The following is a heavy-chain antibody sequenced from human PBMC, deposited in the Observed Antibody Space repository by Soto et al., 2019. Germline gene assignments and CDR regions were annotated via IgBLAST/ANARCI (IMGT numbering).Heavy chain of an antibody. V-gene: IGHV4-61*08. D-gene: IGHD7-27*01. CDR1: GGSISSDGNY. Sequence: PSETLSLTCTVSGGSISSDGNYWSWIRQHPGKGLEWIGYIYYNGNTNYNPSLKSRVTMSVDTSKNQFSLKLSSVTAADTAVYYCARSNWYSEYWGQGTLVTVSS. J-gene: IGHJ4*02. CDR3: ARSNWYSEY. CDR2: IYYNGNT.